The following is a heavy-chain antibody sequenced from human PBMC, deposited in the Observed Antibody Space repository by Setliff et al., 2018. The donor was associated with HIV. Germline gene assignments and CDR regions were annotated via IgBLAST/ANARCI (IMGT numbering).Heavy chain of an antibody. CDR3: ARSGGIGNYHWDV. Sequence: LRLSCAASGFTFNTYAMSWVRQAPGKGLEWVSVISGSGGSTFYADSVKGRFTISRDNSKNTLYLQMNGLRVEDTAVYYCARSGGIGNYHWDVWGKGTTVTVSS. V-gene: IGHV3-23*01. CDR1: GFTFNTYA. J-gene: IGHJ6*03. CDR2: ISGSGGST. D-gene: IGHD3-16*01.